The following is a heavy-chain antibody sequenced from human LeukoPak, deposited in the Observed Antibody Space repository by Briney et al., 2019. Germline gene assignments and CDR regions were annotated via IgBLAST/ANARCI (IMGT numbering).Heavy chain of an antibody. Sequence: GGSLRLSCAASGLTFSDYYMSWIRQAPGKGLEWLSYINIGGTNTHYADSVKGRFTISRDNAKKSLYLEMTNLRAEDTAVYYCATDGTGFDTWGQGVLVTVSS. CDR1: GLTFSDYY. V-gene: IGHV3-11*01. CDR2: INIGGTNT. J-gene: IGHJ5*02. CDR3: ATDGTGFDT.